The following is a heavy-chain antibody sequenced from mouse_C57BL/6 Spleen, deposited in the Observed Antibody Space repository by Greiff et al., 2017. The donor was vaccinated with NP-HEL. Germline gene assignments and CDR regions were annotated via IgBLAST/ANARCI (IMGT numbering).Heavy chain of an antibody. J-gene: IGHJ4*01. V-gene: IGHV1-4*01. Sequence: QVQLKESGAELARPGASVKMSCKASGYTFTSYTMHWVKQRPGQGLEWTGYINPSSGYTKYNQKFKDKATLTADKSSSTAYMQLSSLTSEDSAVYYCARKVYDYWGQGTSVTVSS. CDR2: INPSSGYT. CDR1: GYTFTSYT. CDR3: ARKVYDY. D-gene: IGHD1-3*01.